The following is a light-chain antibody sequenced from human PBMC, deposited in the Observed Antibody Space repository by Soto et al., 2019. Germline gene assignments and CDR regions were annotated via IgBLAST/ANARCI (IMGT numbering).Light chain of an antibody. V-gene: IGLV2-14*01. CDR2: DGS. J-gene: IGLJ2*01. CDR3: NSYTHSSTVV. CDR1: SSDIGAYNY. Sequence: QSALTQPASVSGSPGQSITISCTGTSSDIGAYNYVSWHQQLPGKAPKLMIFDGSHRPSGVSDRFSGSRSGSTASLTISGLQAEDEADYYFNSYTHSSTVVFCGGTKLTVL.